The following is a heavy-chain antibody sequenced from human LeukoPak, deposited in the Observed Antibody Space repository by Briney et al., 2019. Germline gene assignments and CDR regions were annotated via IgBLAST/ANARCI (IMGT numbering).Heavy chain of an antibody. D-gene: IGHD6-13*01. CDR3: ASMTYSNKYFDY. Sequence: PVKVSCKATGGTFSSYAFSWVRQAPGQGLQWMGGIIPIFGTTTYAQKFQGRVTITADKSTSTAYMELSSLRSEDTAVYYCASMTYSNKYFDYWGQGTLVTVSS. J-gene: IGHJ4*02. CDR2: IIPIFGTT. CDR1: GGTFSSYA. V-gene: IGHV1-69*06.